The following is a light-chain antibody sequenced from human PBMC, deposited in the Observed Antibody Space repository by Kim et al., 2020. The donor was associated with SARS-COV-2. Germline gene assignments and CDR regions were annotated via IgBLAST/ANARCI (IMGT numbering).Light chain of an antibody. CDR2: GAS. CDR1: QSVRSN. Sequence: VMTQSPATLSASPGERVNLSCRASQSVRSNVAWYQQKPGQAPRLLMYGASIRATGIPARFSGGGSGTEFTLTISSLQSEDFVVYYCQQYNDWPPRITFGQGTRLEIK. V-gene: IGKV3-15*01. CDR3: QQYNDWPPRIT. J-gene: IGKJ5*01.